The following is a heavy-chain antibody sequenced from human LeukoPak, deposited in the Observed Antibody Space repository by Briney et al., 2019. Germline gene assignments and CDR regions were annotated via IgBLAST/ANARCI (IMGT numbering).Heavy chain of an antibody. D-gene: IGHD1-14*01. CDR2: IRGKAYGGTT. CDR1: GFTFGDYA. J-gene: IGHJ4*02. CDR3: TRVPSIAGDY. V-gene: IGHV3-49*04. Sequence: GGSLRLSCTASGFTFGDYAMSWVRQAPGKGLEWVGFIRGKAYGGTTEYAASVKGRFTISRDDSKSIAYLQMNSLKTEDTAVYYCTRVPSIAGDYWGQGTLVTVSS.